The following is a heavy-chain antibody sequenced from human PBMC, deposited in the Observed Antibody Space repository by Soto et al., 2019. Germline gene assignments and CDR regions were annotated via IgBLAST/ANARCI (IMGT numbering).Heavy chain of an antibody. J-gene: IGHJ4*02. Sequence: SETLSLTCTVSGGSISSYYWSWIRQPPGKGLELIGYIYYSGSTNYNPSLKSRVTISVDTSKNQFSLKLSSVTAADTAVYYCARELEMYYFDYWGQGTLVTVSS. V-gene: IGHV4-59*01. CDR2: IYYSGST. CDR3: ARELEMYYFDY. CDR1: GGSISSYY.